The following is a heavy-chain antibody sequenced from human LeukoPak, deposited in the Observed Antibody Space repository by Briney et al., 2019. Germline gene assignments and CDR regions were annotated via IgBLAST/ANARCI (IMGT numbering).Heavy chain of an antibody. J-gene: IGHJ4*02. CDR2: IYHSGST. V-gene: IGHV4-59*12. CDR3: ARLDYAFDY. D-gene: IGHD4-17*01. Sequence: SETLSLTCTVSGGSISSYYWSWIRQPPGKGLEWIGYIYHSGSTKYNPSLKSRVTISVDTSKNQFSLKLSSVTAADTAVYYCARLDYAFDYWGQGTLATVSS. CDR1: GGSISSYY.